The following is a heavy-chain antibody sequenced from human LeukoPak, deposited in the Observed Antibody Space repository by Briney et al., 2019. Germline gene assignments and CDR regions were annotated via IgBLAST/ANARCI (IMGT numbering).Heavy chain of an antibody. Sequence: SETLSLTCAVYGGSFSGYYWSWIRQPAGKGLEWIGRIYTSGSTNYNPSLKSRVTISVDTSKNQFSLKLSSVTAADTAVYYCARVSDYVWGARGDAFDIWGQGTMVTVSS. J-gene: IGHJ3*02. CDR1: GGSFSGYY. D-gene: IGHD3-16*01. V-gene: IGHV4-59*10. CDR3: ARVSDYVWGARGDAFDI. CDR2: IYTSGST.